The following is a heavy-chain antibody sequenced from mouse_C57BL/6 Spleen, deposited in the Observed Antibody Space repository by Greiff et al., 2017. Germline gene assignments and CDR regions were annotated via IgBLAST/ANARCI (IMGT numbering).Heavy chain of an antibody. Sequence: QVHVKQPGAELVRPGSSVKLSCKASGYTFTSYWMHWVKQRPIQGLEWIGNIEPSDSETPYNQKFKDKATLTVDKSSSTAYMQLSSLTSEDSAVYYGAREGGIITTVVATDDWGQGTTLTVSS. D-gene: IGHD1-1*01. CDR2: IEPSDSET. J-gene: IGHJ2*01. CDR3: AREGGIITTVVATDD. V-gene: IGHV1-52*01. CDR1: GYTFTSYW.